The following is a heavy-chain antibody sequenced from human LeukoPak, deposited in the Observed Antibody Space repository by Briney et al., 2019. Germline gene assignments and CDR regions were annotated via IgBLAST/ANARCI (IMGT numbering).Heavy chain of an antibody. J-gene: IGHJ3*02. CDR2: INWNGGST. CDR3: ARDSSGYYDGRNAFDI. CDR1: GFTFSSYS. Sequence: GGSLRLSCAASGFTFSSYSMNWVRQAPGKGLEWVSGINWNGGSTGYADSVKGRFTISRDNAKNSLYLQMNSLRAEDTALYHCARDSSGYYDGRNAFDIWGQGTMVTVSS. V-gene: IGHV3-20*01. D-gene: IGHD3-22*01.